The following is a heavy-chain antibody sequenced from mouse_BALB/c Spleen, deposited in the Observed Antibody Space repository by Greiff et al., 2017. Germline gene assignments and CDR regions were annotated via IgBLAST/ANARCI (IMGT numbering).Heavy chain of an antibody. V-gene: IGHV5-4*02. CDR3: ARDNYAYWYFDV. CDR2: ISDGGSYT. J-gene: IGHJ1*01. CDR1: GFTFSDYY. D-gene: IGHD1-1*02. Sequence: EVKLQESGGGLVKPGGSLKLSCAASGFTFSDYYMYWVRQTPEKRLEWVATISDGGSYTYYPDSVKGRFTISRDNAKNNLYLQMSSLKSEDTAMYYCARDNYAYWYFDVWGAGTTVTVSS.